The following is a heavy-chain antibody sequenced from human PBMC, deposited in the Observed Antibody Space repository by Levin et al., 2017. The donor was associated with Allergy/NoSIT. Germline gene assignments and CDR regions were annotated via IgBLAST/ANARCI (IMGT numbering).Heavy chain of an antibody. Sequence: SGPTLVKPTQTLTLTCTFSGFSLSTSGMCVSWIRQPPGKALEWLALIDWDDDKYYSTSLKTRLTISKDTSKNQVVLTMTNMDPVDTATYYCARIPRVYYYYYGMDVWGQGTTVTVSS. CDR2: IDWDDDK. J-gene: IGHJ6*02. CDR3: ARIPRVYYYYYGMDV. CDR1: GFSLSTSGMC. D-gene: IGHD3-10*01. V-gene: IGHV2-70*01.